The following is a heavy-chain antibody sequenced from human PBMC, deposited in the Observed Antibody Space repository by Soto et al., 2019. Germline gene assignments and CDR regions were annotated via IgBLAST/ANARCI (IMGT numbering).Heavy chain of an antibody. Sequence: PSETLSLTCAVSGGSISSGGYSWSWIRQPPGKGLEWIGYIYHSGSTYYNPSLKSRVTMSVDRSKNQFSLKLSSVTAADTAVYFCARVSLGELSFDYWGQGTLVTVSS. CDR3: ARVSLGELSFDY. J-gene: IGHJ4*02. CDR2: IYHSGST. D-gene: IGHD3-10*01. V-gene: IGHV4-30-2*01. CDR1: GGSISSGGYS.